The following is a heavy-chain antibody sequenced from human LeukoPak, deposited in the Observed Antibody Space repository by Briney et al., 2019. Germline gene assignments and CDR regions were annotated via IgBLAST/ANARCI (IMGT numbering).Heavy chain of an antibody. J-gene: IGHJ2*01. CDR1: GFTFSSYG. D-gene: IGHD5-24*01. V-gene: IGHV3-23*01. CDR3: PKRNGYNPGYFDT. CDR2: ISCSGGSK. Sequence: PGGSLRLSCAASGFTFSSYGMSWVRQAPGKGLDWASGISCSGGSKYYADSGKGRFTISRDNSKKTLYMQMNTLRAEDPAVYYCPKRNGYNPGYFDTWGRGTLVTVSS.